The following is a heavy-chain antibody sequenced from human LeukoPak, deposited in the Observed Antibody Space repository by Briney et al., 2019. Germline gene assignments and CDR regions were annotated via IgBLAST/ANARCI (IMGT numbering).Heavy chain of an antibody. D-gene: IGHD1-26*01. CDR3: ARLNDGSYYFDY. V-gene: IGHV5-51*01. Sequence: GESLKISFKGSGYSFTSYWIGWVRPMPGKGLEGMGIIYPVDSDTRYSPSFHGQVTISADKSISTAYLQWSSLKASDTAMYYCARLNDGSYYFDYWGQGTLVTVSS. J-gene: IGHJ4*02. CDR2: IYPVDSDT. CDR1: GYSFTSYW.